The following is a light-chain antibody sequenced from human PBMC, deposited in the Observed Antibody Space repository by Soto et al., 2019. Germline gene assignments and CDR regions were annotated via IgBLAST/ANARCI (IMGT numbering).Light chain of an antibody. CDR1: SSDVGGYNY. CDR3: SSYTSSSTLV. V-gene: IGLV2-14*01. Sequence: QSALTQPASVSGSPGQSITISCTGTSSDVGGYNYVSWYQQHPGKAPKLMISEVSNRPSGVSNHFSGSKSANTASLTISGLQAEDEADYYCSSYTSSSTLVFGTGTKLTVL. J-gene: IGLJ1*01. CDR2: EVS.